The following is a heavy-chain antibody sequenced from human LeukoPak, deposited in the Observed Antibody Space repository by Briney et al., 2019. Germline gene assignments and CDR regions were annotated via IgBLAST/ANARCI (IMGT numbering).Heavy chain of an antibody. CDR1: GGSVSSGSYY. V-gene: IGHV4-61*01. CDR2: IYYSGST. Sequence: SETLSLTCTVSGGSVSSGSYYWSWIRQPPGKGLEWIGYIYYSGSTNYNPSLKSRVTISVDTSKNQFSLKLSSVTAADTAVYYCARGTMTTVTYYFDYWGQGTLVTVSS. J-gene: IGHJ4*02. D-gene: IGHD4-17*01. CDR3: ARGTMTTVTYYFDY.